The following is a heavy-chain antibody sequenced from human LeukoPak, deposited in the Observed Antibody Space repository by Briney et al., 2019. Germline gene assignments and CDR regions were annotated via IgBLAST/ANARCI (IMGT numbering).Heavy chain of an antibody. CDR1: GFTVSSNY. CDR3: ARAYDILTGLDY. J-gene: IGHJ4*02. Sequence: GGSLRLSCADSGFTVSSNYMSWVRQAPGKGLEWVSVIYSGGSTYYADSVKGRFTISRDNSKNTLYLQMNSLRAEDTAVYYCARAYDILTGLDYWGQGTLVTVSS. V-gene: IGHV3-53*01. CDR2: IYSGGST. D-gene: IGHD3-9*01.